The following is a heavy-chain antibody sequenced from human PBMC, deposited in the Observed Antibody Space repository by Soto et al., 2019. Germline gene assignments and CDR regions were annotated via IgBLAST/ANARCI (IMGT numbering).Heavy chain of an antibody. J-gene: IGHJ6*02. V-gene: IGHV4-30-4*01. D-gene: IGHD1-1*01. Sequence: SETPSLTCTVSGDSISSADYYWSWIRQTPGKGLEWIGHILYSGTTYYNPSLKSRLTISVDTSKNHFSLRLTSVTAADTAVYYCARDLWVEPELYYYGMDVWGQGTTVTVSS. CDR1: GDSISSADYY. CDR2: ILYSGTT. CDR3: ARDLWVEPELYYYGMDV.